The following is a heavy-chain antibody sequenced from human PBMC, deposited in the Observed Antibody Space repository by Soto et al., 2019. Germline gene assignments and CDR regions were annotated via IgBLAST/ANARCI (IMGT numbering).Heavy chain of an antibody. Sequence: EVQLVDSGGGLVQPGGSLRLSCAASGITVSTNYMSWVRQAPGMGLEWVSVIYSGVTTHYADSVKGRFTISRDNSKNTLYLHMSSLRAEDTAVYYCARGHWVSDYGAGAYFDYWGQGTLVTVSS. CDR2: IYSGVTT. V-gene: IGHV3-66*01. CDR3: ARGHWVSDYGAGAYFDY. D-gene: IGHD3-16*01. J-gene: IGHJ4*02. CDR1: GITVSTNY.